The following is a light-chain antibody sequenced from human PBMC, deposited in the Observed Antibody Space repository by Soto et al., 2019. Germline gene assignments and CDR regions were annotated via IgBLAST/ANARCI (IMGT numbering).Light chain of an antibody. CDR2: LNSDVSH. V-gene: IGLV4-69*01. CDR3: QTWGTGIEV. J-gene: IGLJ3*02. CDR1: SGHSSYA. Sequence: QSVLTQSPSASASLGASVKLTCTLSSGHSSYAIAWHQQQPEKGPRYLMKLNSDVSHNKGDGIPDRFSGSSSGAEHYLTISSLQSEDEADYYCQTWGTGIEVFGGGTKLTVL.